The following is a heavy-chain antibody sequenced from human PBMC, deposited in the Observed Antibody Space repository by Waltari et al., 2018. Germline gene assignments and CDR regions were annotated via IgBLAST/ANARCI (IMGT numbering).Heavy chain of an antibody. CDR1: GGTFRSYA. V-gene: IGHV1-69*01. Sequence: QVQLVQSGAEVKKPGSSVTVSCNASGGTFRSYAISWVRPAPGQGLEWMGGIIPIFGTANYAQKFQGRVTITADESTSTAYMELSSLRSEDTAVYYCARGGQQLVRYYYGMDVWGQGTTVTVSS. D-gene: IGHD6-13*01. CDR2: IIPIFGTA. CDR3: ARGGQQLVRYYYGMDV. J-gene: IGHJ6*02.